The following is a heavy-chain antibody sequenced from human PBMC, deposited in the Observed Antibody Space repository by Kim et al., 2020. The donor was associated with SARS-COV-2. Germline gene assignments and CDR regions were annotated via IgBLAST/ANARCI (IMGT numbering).Heavy chain of an antibody. CDR1: GGSISSGGYY. Sequence: SETLSLTCTVSGGSISSGGYYWSWIRQHPGKGLEWIGYIYYSGSTYYNPSLKSRVTISVDTSKNQFSLKLSSVTAADTAVYYCARVNPYCSSWSGYYFDYWGQGTLVTVSS. V-gene: IGHV4-31*03. J-gene: IGHJ4*02. CDR2: IYYSGST. CDR3: ARVNPYCSSWSGYYFDY. D-gene: IGHD6-13*01.